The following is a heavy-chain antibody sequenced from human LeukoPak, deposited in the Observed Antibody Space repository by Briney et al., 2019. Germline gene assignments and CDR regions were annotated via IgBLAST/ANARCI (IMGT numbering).Heavy chain of an antibody. CDR3: ARDPGSGWYWFDP. D-gene: IGHD6-19*01. CDR1: GGTFSSYA. Sequence: GSSVKVSCKASGGTFSSYAISWVRQAPGQGLGWMGGIIPIFGTANYAQKFQGRVTITADESTGTAYMELSSLRSEDTAVYYCARDPGSGWYWFDPWGQGTLVTVSS. CDR2: IIPIFGTA. V-gene: IGHV1-69*01. J-gene: IGHJ5*02.